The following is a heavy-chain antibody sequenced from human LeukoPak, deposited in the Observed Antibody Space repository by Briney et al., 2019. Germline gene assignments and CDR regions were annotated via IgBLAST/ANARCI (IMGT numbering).Heavy chain of an antibody. V-gene: IGHV4-61*02. D-gene: IGHD4-23*01. J-gene: IGHJ6*03. CDR3: ATLYRGGNGYYYYYMDV. CDR1: GGSISSGSYY. Sequence: PSETLSLTCTVSGGSISSGSYYWSWIRQPAGKGLEWIGRIYTSGSTNYNPSLKSRVTISVDTSKNQFSLKLSSVTAADTAVYYCATLYRGGNGYYYYYMDVWGKGTTVTISS. CDR2: IYTSGST.